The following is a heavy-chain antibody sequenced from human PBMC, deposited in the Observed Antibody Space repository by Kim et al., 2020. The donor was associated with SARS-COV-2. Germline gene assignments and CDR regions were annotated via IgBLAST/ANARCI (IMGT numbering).Heavy chain of an antibody. CDR3: ARDFPHDIVATNLDV. D-gene: IGHD5-12*01. J-gene: IGHJ6*02. Sequence: GGSLRLSCAASGFTFSSYWMSWVRQAPGKGLEWVANIKQDGSEKYYVDSVKGRFTISRDNAKNSLYLQMNSLRAEDTAVYYCARDFPHDIVATNLDVWGQGTTVTVSS. CDR1: GFTFSSYW. CDR2: IKQDGSEK. V-gene: IGHV3-7*05.